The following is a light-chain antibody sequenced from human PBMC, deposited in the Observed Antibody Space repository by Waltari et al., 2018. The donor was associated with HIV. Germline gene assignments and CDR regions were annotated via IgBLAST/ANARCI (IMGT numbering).Light chain of an antibody. CDR1: SSDISTYNF. Sequence: QSALTQPASVSGSPGQSITISCTGASSDISTYNFVSWYLQHPGKSPQLLLCGVTSRPPGVSSRFSGVKSGRTASLTISGLRPEDEADYYCSSFNVDLKAVVFGGGTKVTV. V-gene: IGLV2-14*01. J-gene: IGLJ2*01. CDR2: GVT. CDR3: SSFNVDLKAVV.